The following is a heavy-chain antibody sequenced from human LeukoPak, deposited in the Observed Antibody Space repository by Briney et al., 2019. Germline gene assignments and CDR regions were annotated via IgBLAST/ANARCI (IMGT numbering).Heavy chain of an antibody. J-gene: IGHJ1*01. CDR3: AKSRSSWAEYFQH. V-gene: IGHV3-23*01. CDR2: ISGSGGST. CDR1: GFTFSSYA. Sequence: SGGSLRLSCAASGFTFSSYAMSWVRQAPGKGLEWVSAISGSGGSTYYADSVKGRFTISRDNSKNTLYLQMNSLRVEDTAVYYCAKSRSSWAEYFQHWGQGTLVTVSS. D-gene: IGHD6-13*01.